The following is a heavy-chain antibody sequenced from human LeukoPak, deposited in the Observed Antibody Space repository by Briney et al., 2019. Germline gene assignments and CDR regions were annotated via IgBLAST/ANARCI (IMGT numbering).Heavy chain of an antibody. CDR3: ARDSAWLNFDY. J-gene: IGHJ4*02. CDR1: GFSFDEYG. CDR2: ISSSSTI. Sequence: GGSLRLSCGASGFSFDEYGMNWVRQAPGKGLEWVSYISSSSTIYYADSVKGRFTISRDNAKNSLYLQMNSLRAEDTAVYYCARDSAWLNFDYWGQGTLVTVSS. D-gene: IGHD5-12*01. V-gene: IGHV3-69-1*01.